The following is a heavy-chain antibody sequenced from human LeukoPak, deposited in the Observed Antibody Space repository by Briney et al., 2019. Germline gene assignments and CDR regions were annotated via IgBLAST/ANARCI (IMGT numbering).Heavy chain of an antibody. CDR3: ARVRFYYDCRGGSAFDI. V-gene: IGHV3-11*01. Sequence: PGGSLRLSCAASGFTFSDYYMSWIRQAPGKGLEWVSYISSSGSTIYYADSVKGRFTISRDNAKTSLYLQMNSLRAEDTALYYCARVRFYYDCRGGSAFDIWGQGTMVTVSS. CDR2: ISSSGSTI. D-gene: IGHD3-22*01. J-gene: IGHJ3*02. CDR1: GFTFSDYY.